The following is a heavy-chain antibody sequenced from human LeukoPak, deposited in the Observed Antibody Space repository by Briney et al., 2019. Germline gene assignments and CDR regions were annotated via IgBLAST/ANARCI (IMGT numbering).Heavy chain of an antibody. CDR2: IYYSGST. Sequence: TSETLSLTCTVSGGSISSSSYYWGWIRQPPGKGLEWIGSIYYSGSTYYNPSLKSRVTISVDTSKNQFSLKLSSVTAADTAVYYCARGGETYYDFWSGYYLVYWGQGTLVTVSS. CDR1: GGSISSSSYY. J-gene: IGHJ4*02. V-gene: IGHV4-39*07. D-gene: IGHD3-3*01. CDR3: ARGGETYYDFWSGYYLVY.